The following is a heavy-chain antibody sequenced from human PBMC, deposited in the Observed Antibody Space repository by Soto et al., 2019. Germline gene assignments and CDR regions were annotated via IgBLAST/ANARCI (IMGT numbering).Heavy chain of an antibody. CDR3: ARVGGAATDY. V-gene: IGHV3-30-3*01. Sequence: QVQLVESGGGVVQPGRSLRLSCAASGFTFSSYAMHWVRQAPGKGLEWVAVISYDGSNKYYADSVKGRFTISRDNSKNTQYLQMNSLRSEDTAVYYCARVGGAATDYWGQGTLVTVSS. D-gene: IGHD1-26*01. CDR2: ISYDGSNK. J-gene: IGHJ4*02. CDR1: GFTFSSYA.